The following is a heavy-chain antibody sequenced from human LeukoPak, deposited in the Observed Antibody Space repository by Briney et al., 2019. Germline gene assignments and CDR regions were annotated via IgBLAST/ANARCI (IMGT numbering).Heavy chain of an antibody. CDR2: INHSGST. CDR3: ARSVAPQMVRT. Sequence: SETLSLTCAVYGGSFSGYYWGWIRQPPGKGLEWIGEINHSGSTNYNPSLKSRVTISVDTSKNQFSLKLSSVTAADTAVYYCARSVAPQMVRTWGQGTLVTVSS. V-gene: IGHV4-34*01. J-gene: IGHJ4*02. D-gene: IGHD3-10*01. CDR1: GGSFSGYY.